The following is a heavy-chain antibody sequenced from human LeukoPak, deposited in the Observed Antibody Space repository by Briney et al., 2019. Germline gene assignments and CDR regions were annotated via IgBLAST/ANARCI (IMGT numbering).Heavy chain of an antibody. Sequence: ASVKVSCKASGYTFTGYYMHWVRQAPGQGLEWMGWINPNSGGTNYAQKFQGRVTMTRDTSISTAYMELSRLRSDDTAVYYYAREGHYSSGWYTHWGQGTLVTVSS. CDR2: INPNSGGT. D-gene: IGHD6-19*01. CDR3: AREGHYSSGWYTH. CDR1: GYTFTGYY. J-gene: IGHJ1*01. V-gene: IGHV1-2*02.